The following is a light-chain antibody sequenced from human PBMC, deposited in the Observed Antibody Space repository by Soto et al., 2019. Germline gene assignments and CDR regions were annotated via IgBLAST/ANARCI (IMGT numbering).Light chain of an antibody. CDR1: SSDVGGYNY. CDR3: VSYTASASYV. CDR2: DVN. Sequence: QSVLTQPASVSGSPGQSITISCTGTSSDVGGYNYVSWSQQHPGKAPKLMVFDVNNRPPGVSNRFSGSKSGNTASLTISHLQAEDDADYYCVSYTASASYVFGTGTKVTVL. V-gene: IGLV2-14*01. J-gene: IGLJ1*01.